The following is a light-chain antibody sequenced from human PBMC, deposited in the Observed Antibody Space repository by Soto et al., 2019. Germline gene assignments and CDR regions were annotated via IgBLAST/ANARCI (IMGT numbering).Light chain of an antibody. Sequence: EILFTQSPATLSLSPGERATLSCRASQSVSSYLAWYQQKPGQAPRILIYDASNRDTGIPARFSGSGSGTDFTLTISRLEPEDFEVYYCQQRSNWPGTFGQGTKVDIK. CDR1: QSVSSY. V-gene: IGKV3-11*01. J-gene: IGKJ1*01. CDR3: QQRSNWPGT. CDR2: DAS.